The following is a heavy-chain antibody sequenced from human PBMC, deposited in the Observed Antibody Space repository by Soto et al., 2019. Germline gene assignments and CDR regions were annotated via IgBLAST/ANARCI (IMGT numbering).Heavy chain of an antibody. V-gene: IGHV1-69*02. D-gene: IGHD2-15*01. J-gene: IGHJ4*02. CDR2: IIPILGIA. Sequence: SVKVSCRASGGTFSSYTISWVRQAPGQGLEWMGRIIPILGIANYAQKFQGRVTITADKSTSTAYMELSSLRSEDTAVYYCARTYCSCGRCYDITPLFDYWGQGTPVPVSS. CDR3: ARTYCSCGRCYDITPLFDY. CDR1: GGTFSSYT.